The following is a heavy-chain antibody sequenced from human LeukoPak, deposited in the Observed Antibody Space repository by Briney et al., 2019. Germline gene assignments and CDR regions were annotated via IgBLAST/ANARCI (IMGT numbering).Heavy chain of an antibody. Sequence: ASVKVSCKASGYTFTSYGISWVRQATGQGLEWMGWISAYNGNTNYAQKLQGRVTMTTDTSTSTAYMELRSLRSDDTAVYYCARATLSRFGELLDYWGQGTLVTVSS. CDR1: GYTFTSYG. V-gene: IGHV1-18*01. CDR2: ISAYNGNT. J-gene: IGHJ4*02. D-gene: IGHD3-10*01. CDR3: ARATLSRFGELLDY.